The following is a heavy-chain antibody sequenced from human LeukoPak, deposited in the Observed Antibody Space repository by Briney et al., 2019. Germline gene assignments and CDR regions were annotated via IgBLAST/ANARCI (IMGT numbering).Heavy chain of an antibody. V-gene: IGHV3-11*06. J-gene: IGHJ6*04. CDR1: GFTFSDYY. CDR3: ARDGAWDIVVPPYYYGMDV. D-gene: IGHD2-15*01. Sequence: PGGSLRLSCPASGFTFSDYYMSWVRQAPGHGLEWLSYISSSRSYTNYADYVKGRFTISRDNAKTSLYLQMNSLRAEDTAVYYCARDGAWDIVVPPYYYGMDVWGKGTTVTVSS. CDR2: ISSSRSYT.